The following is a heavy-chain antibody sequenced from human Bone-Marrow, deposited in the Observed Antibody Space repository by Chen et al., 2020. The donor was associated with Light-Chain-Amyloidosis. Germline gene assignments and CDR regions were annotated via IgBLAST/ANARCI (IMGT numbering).Heavy chain of an antibody. CDR1: GFTFSSYG. J-gene: IGHJ3*02. CDR3: ARDRVVRFLGPGFDI. Sequence: QVQLVESGGGVVQPGRSLRLSCAASGFTFSSYGIHWVRQAPGKGLEWVAVIWYDGSNKYYADSVKGRFTISRDNSKNTLYLQMNSLRAEDTAVYYCARDRVVRFLGPGFDIWGQGTMVTVSS. V-gene: IGHV3-33*01. D-gene: IGHD3-3*01. CDR2: IWYDGSNK.